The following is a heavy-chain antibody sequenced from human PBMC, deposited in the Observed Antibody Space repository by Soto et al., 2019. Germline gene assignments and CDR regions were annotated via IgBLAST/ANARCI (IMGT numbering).Heavy chain of an antibody. CDR2: IYYSGST. CDR1: GGSISSYY. CDR3: ARSNWNYVNWFDP. Sequence: SETLSLTCTVSGGSISSYYWSWIRQPPGKGLEWIGYIYYSGSTNYNPSLKSRVTISVDTSKNQFSLKLSSVTAADTAVYYCARSNWNYVNWFDPWGQGTLVTVS. D-gene: IGHD1-7*01. J-gene: IGHJ5*02. V-gene: IGHV4-59*01.